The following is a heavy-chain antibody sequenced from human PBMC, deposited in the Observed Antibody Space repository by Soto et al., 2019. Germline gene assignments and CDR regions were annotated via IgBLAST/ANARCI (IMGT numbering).Heavy chain of an antibody. D-gene: IGHD6-19*01. Sequence: SETLSLTCAVSGGSFSGYIWTWIRQSSEKGLQWIGQINHSGSSYYNPSLKSRLTISLHTSSDRFSLELNSVTAADTAVYYCARGLFSENSYSGGWYFFDQWSQGTLVTVSS. J-gene: IGHJ4*02. V-gene: IGHV4-34*01. CDR2: INHSGSS. CDR3: ARGLFSENSYSGGWYFFDQ. CDR1: GGSFSGYI.